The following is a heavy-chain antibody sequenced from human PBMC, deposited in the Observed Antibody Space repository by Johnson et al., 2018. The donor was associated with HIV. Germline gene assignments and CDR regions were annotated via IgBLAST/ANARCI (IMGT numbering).Heavy chain of an antibody. CDR2: INWNGGST. Sequence: QLVESGGGVVRPGGSLRLSCAASGFTFDDYGMSWVRQAPGKGLEWVSGINWNGGSTGYADSVKGRFTTSRDNAKNSLYLQMNSLRAADTALYYCASGVGPYPEGAFDLWGQGTMVIVSS. V-gene: IGHV3-20*04. J-gene: IGHJ3*01. D-gene: IGHD3-3*01. CDR1: GFTFDDYG. CDR3: ASGVGPYPEGAFDL.